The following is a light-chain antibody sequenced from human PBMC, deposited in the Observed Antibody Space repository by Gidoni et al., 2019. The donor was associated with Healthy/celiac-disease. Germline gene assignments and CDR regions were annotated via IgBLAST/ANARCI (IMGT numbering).Light chain of an antibody. V-gene: IGLV1-40*01. J-gene: IGLJ2*01. CDR1: SSNIGAGYD. CDR2: GNS. CDR3: QSYDSSLSGHVV. Sequence: QSVLTQPPSVSGAPGQRVTISCTGSSSNIGAGYDVHWYQQLPGTAPKLPIDGNSNRPSGVPDRFSGSKSGTSASLAITGLQAEDEADYYCQSYDSSLSGHVVFGGGTKLTVL.